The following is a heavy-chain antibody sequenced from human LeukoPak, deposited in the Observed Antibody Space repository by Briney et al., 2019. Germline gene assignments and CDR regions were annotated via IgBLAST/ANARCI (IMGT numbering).Heavy chain of an antibody. V-gene: IGHV3-21*01. CDR3: ARDRDDILTGYYKGGWYFDY. Sequence: PGGSLRLSCAASGFTFSSYSMNWVRQAPGKGLEWVSSISSSSSYIYYADSVKGRFTISRDNAKNSPYLQMNSLRAEDTAVYYCARDRDDILTGYYKGGWYFDYWGQGTLVTVSS. CDR2: ISSSSSYI. J-gene: IGHJ4*02. CDR1: GFTFSSYS. D-gene: IGHD3-9*01.